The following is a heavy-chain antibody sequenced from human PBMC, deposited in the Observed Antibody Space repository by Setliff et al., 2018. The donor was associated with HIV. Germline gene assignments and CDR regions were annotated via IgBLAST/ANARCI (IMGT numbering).Heavy chain of an antibody. J-gene: IGHJ4*02. V-gene: IGHV1-18*01. Sequence: ASVKVSCKASGYTFNNDGISGVRQAPGQGLEGMGWINTHSGYTNYAPNVQGRVTVTRDTSIRTAYMELRMLTSDDTAIYYCTRSTTADWGQGTMVTVSS. D-gene: IGHD4-17*01. CDR2: INTHSGYT. CDR3: TRSTTAD. CDR1: GYTFNNDG.